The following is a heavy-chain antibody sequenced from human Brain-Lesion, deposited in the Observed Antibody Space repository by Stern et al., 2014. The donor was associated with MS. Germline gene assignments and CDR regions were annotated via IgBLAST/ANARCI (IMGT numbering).Heavy chain of an antibody. CDR1: GGSVGSGSYD. CDR3: ARDKEDTNMAFRYFDN. J-gene: IGHJ4*02. V-gene: IGHV4-61*02. CDR2: IYTTGST. D-gene: IGHD5-18*01. Sequence: VQLVESGPGLVKPSQTLSLTCTVSGGSVGSGSYDWSWIRQPAGKGLEWIGRIYTTGSTYYNPSLKSRSSFSIDPSKNHFSLKLTSVTAADTAVYYCARDKEDTNMAFRYFDNWGQGTLVTVSS.